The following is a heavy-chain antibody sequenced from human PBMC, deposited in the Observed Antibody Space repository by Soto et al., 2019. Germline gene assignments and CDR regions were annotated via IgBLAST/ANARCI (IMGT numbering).Heavy chain of an antibody. CDR3: ARGSGIAAAGSLDY. J-gene: IGHJ4*02. D-gene: IGHD6-13*01. V-gene: IGHV4-34*01. CDR1: GGSFSGYY. CDR2: INHSGST. Sequence: SETLSLTCAVYGGSFSGYYWSWIRQPPGKGLEWIGEINHSGSTNYNPSLKRRVTISVDTSKNQFSLKLSSVTAVDTAVYYCARGSGIAAAGSLDYWGQGTLVTVSS.